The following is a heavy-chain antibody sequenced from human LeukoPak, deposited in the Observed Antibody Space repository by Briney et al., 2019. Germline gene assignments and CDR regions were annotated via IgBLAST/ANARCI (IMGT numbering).Heavy chain of an antibody. Sequence: GESLRLSCAASGFTFSSYGMTWVRQAPGKGLEWVSAISDSGGSTYYADSVKGRFTISRDNSKNTLYLQMNSLRAEDTAVYYCAKDRVGSTVNYYMDVWGKGTTVTISS. J-gene: IGHJ6*03. CDR2: ISDSGGST. CDR3: AKDRVGSTVNYYMDV. V-gene: IGHV3-23*01. CDR1: GFTFSSYG. D-gene: IGHD1-26*01.